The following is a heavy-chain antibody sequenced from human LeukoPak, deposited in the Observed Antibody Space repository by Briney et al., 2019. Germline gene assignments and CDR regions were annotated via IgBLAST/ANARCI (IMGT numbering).Heavy chain of an antibody. D-gene: IGHD3-10*01. V-gene: IGHV3-20*04. CDR1: GFPLDDYG. J-gene: IGHJ4*02. Sequence: PGGSLRLSCAASGFPLDDYGMSWVRLAPGRGLEWVSGVSWNGAYTEYADSVRGGFTISRDNAKKSLYLQMNILRVDDTALYYCARRKGAYGSGTYYDLWRQETVVSVS. CDR3: ARRKGAYGSGTYYDL. CDR2: VSWNGAYT.